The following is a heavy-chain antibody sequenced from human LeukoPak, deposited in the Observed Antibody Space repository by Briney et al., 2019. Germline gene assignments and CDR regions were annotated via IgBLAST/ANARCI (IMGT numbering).Heavy chain of an antibody. D-gene: IGHD4-11*01. Sequence: GRSLRLSCAASGFTFSTYAIHWFRKAPGKGLDWFPIFSGSGGITDYADSVKGRFTISRDNSKNTLYLLMNSLRAEDTALYYCAKSPPYVIYSNYHFDYWGQGTLVTVSS. J-gene: IGHJ4*02. CDR3: AKSPPYVIYSNYHFDY. V-gene: IGHV3-23*01. CDR1: GFTFSTYA. CDR2: FSGSGGIT.